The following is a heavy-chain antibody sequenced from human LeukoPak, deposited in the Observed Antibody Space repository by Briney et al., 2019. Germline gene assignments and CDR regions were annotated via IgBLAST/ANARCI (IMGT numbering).Heavy chain of an antibody. Sequence: SSETLSLTCTVSGGSISSYYWSWIRQPPGKGLEWIGYICYSGSTNYNPSLKSRVTISVDTSKNQFSLKLSSVTAADTAVYYCARNPLRYFDWSPFDYWGQGTLVTVSS. J-gene: IGHJ4*02. CDR3: ARNPLRYFDWSPFDY. D-gene: IGHD3-9*01. CDR1: GGSISSYY. CDR2: ICYSGST. V-gene: IGHV4-59*12.